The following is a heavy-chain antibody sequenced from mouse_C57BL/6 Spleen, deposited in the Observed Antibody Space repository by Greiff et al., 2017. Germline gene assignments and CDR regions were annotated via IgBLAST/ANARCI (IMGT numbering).Heavy chain of an antibody. Sequence: QVQLQQPGAELVMPGASVKLSCKASGYTFTSYWMHWVKQRPGQGLEWIGEIDPSDSYTNYNQKFKGKSTLTVDKSSSTAYMQLSSLTSEDSAVYFCARSSYYSNYDAMAYWGQGTSVTVSS. CDR2: IDPSDSYT. V-gene: IGHV1-69*01. D-gene: IGHD2-5*01. CDR3: ARSSYYSNYDAMAY. CDR1: GYTFTSYW. J-gene: IGHJ4*01.